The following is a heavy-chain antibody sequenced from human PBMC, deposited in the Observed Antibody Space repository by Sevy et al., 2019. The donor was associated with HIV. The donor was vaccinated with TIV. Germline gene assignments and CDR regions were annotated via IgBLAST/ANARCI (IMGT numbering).Heavy chain of an antibody. CDR3: ARDHDSRTPGIFDY. J-gene: IGHJ4*02. CDR1: GYTFTSYG. V-gene: IGHV1-18*01. D-gene: IGHD3-22*01. Sequence: ASVKVSCKASGYTFTSYGISWVRQAHGQGLEWMGWISAYNGNTNYAQKLQGRVTMTTDTSTSTAYMELRSLRSDDTAVYYCARDHDSRTPGIFDYWGQGTLVTVSS. CDR2: ISAYNGNT.